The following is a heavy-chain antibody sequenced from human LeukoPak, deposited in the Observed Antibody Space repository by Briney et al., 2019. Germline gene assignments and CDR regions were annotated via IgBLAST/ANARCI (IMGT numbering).Heavy chain of an antibody. CDR1: GFIFSNYA. V-gene: IGHV3-23*01. CDR3: ATDYDGRSRDV. J-gene: IGHJ6*02. CDR2: ISSRGDST. D-gene: IGHD3-3*01. Sequence: GGSLRLSCAASGFIFSNYAMSWVRQVPGRGLEWVSTISSRGDSTYVADSVKGRFTISRDNSKNTLYLQMSSLRPEDTAVYYCATDYDGRSRDVWGQGTTVTVSS.